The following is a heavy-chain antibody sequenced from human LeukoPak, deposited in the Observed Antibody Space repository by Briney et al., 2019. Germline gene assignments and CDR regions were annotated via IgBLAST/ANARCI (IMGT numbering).Heavy chain of an antibody. D-gene: IGHD1-26*01. CDR1: GFTFSNYG. Sequence: GGSLRLSCAASGFTFSNYGMNWVRQAPGKGLEWVSVISGNSDTTYYADSVKGRFTISRDNSKNTLYLQMNSLRVEDTAVYYCAKEGIKESPREFDYWGQGSLVTVSA. V-gene: IGHV3-23*01. CDR3: AKEGIKESPREFDY. J-gene: IGHJ4*02. CDR2: ISGNSDTT.